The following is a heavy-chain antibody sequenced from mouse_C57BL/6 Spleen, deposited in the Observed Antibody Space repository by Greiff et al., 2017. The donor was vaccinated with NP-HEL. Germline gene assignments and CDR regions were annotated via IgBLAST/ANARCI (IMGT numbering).Heavy chain of an antibody. J-gene: IGHJ2*01. CDR2: IHPNSGST. V-gene: IGHV1-64*01. CDR3: ARWELGFNYFDY. CDR1: GYTFTSYW. D-gene: IGHD4-1*01. Sequence: QVQLQQSGAELVKPGASVKLSCKASGYTFTSYWMHWVKQRPGQGLEWIGMIHPNSGSTNYNEKFKSKATLTVDKSSSTAYMQLSSLTSEDSAVYYCARWELGFNYFDYWGQGTTLTVSS.